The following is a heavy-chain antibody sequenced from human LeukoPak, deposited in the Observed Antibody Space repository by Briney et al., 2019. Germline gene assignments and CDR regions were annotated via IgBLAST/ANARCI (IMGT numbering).Heavy chain of an antibody. CDR2: IVVGSDNT. CDR1: GFTFTSSA. D-gene: IGHD3-22*01. V-gene: IGHV1-58*01. J-gene: IGHJ4*02. Sequence: GASVKVSCKASGFTFTSSAVQWVRQARGQRLEWIGWIVVGSDNTNYAQKFHERVTITRDMSTSTVYMELSSLRSEDTAVYYCAANLVYYDSSGYYPFDYWGQGTLVIVSS. CDR3: AANLVYYDSSGYYPFDY.